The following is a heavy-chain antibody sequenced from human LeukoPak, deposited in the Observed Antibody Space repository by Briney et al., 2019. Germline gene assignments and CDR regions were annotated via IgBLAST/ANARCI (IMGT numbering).Heavy chain of an antibody. CDR2: IYYGGGP. CDR1: GGSISSGDYY. J-gene: IGHJ2*01. CDR3: ATQGPAARPGDWYFDL. Sequence: SQTLSLTCTVSGGSISSGDYYWSWIRQPPGKGLEWIGYIYYGGGPYYHPSLKSRVTISVDTSKNQFSLKLSSVTAADTAVYYCATQGPAARPGDWYFDLWGRGTLVTVSS. V-gene: IGHV4-30-4*01. D-gene: IGHD6-6*01.